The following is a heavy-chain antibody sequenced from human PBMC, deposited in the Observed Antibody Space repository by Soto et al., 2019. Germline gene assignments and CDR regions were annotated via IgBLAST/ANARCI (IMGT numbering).Heavy chain of an antibody. CDR3: ARDVPLNYYDGTFSYYALDV. V-gene: IGHV1-69*13. CDR2: IIPFFKAT. D-gene: IGHD3-16*01. J-gene: IGHJ6*02. Sequence: SVKVSCKXSGGTFSSHAISWVRQAPGQGLEWMGGIIPFFKATNYAQKFQGRVTITADDSTSTAYMDLYSLRSEDTAVYYCARDVPLNYYDGTFSYYALDVWGQGTTVTVSS. CDR1: GGTFSSHA.